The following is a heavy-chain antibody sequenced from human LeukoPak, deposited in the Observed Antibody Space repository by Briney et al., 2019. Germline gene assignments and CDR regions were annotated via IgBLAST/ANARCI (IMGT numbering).Heavy chain of an antibody. V-gene: IGHV3-49*03. CDR2: IRSKTYGGTG. CDR1: GFTFGDYA. D-gene: IGHD1-26*01. J-gene: IGHJ4*02. CDR3: TRSESGTYKGGFDL. Sequence: HPGGSLRLSCTASGFTFGDYAMNWFRQAPGKGLEWVGFIRSKTYGGTGEYAASVKGRFTISRDDSKSIAHLQMNSLKTEDTAVYYCTRSESGTYKGGFDLWGQGTLVTVSS.